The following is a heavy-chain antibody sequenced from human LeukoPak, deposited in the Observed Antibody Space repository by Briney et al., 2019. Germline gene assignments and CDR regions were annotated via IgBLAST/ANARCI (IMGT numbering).Heavy chain of an antibody. D-gene: IGHD3-3*01. J-gene: IGHJ3*02. CDR2: IYQSGNT. CDR3: ARWTYDFWSGYAPDPAFDI. Sequence: ASETLSLTCTGSGYSISSGYYWGWIRQPPGKGLEWIGSIYQSGNTYYNPSLKSRITISVDTSKNHFSLKLSSVTAADTAVYYCARWTYDFWSGYAPDPAFDIWGQGTMVTVSS. V-gene: IGHV4-38-2*02. CDR1: GYSISSGYY.